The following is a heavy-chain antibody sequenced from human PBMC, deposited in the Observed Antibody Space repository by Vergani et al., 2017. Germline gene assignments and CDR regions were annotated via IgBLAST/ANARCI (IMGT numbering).Heavy chain of an antibody. J-gene: IGHJ4*02. CDR1: GNSFNTYS. CDR3: ARAGYYYSTNGYYYFDS. V-gene: IGHV1-69*13. CDR2: IIPISGTT. D-gene: IGHD2-8*01. Sequence: QVQLVQSGTEVKKPGSSVKVSCKAPGNSFNTYSFSWVRQVPGQGLEWMGRIIPISGTTNYTQNFQGRVSITADESTSTAYMELSGLRSEDTAVYYCARAGYYYSTNGYYYFDSGGQGTLVTVSS.